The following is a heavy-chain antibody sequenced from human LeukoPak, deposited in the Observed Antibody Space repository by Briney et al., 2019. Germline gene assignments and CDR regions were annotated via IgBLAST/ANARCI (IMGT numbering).Heavy chain of an antibody. CDR2: INPNSGGT. J-gene: IGHJ4*02. V-gene: IGHV1-2*02. D-gene: IGHD6-13*01. CDR3: ARIAAAGWADY. CDR1: GFTFTGYY. Sequence: ASVKVSCKASGFTFTGYYMHWVRQAPGQGLEWMGWINPNSGGTNYAQKFQGRVTMTRDTSISTAYMELSRLGSDDTAVYYCARIAAAGWADYWGQGTLVTVSS.